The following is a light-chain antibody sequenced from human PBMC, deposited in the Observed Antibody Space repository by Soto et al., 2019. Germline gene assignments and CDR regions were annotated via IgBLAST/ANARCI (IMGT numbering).Light chain of an antibody. V-gene: IGKV3-20*01. J-gene: IGKJ2*01. CDR3: QHYGSPPT. Sequence: EIVLTQSPGTLSLSPGERATLSCRASQSVSSSYLAWYQQKPGQAPRLLIYGAASRATGSPDRFSGSGSWTYFTITISRLEPDDFAVYYCQHYGSPPTFGQGTKLEIK. CDR2: GAA. CDR1: QSVSSSY.